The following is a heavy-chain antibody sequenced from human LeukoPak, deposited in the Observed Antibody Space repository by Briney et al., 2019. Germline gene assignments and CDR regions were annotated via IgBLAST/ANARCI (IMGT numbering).Heavy chain of an antibody. CDR2: VYTSGST. CDR3: ARLITGTTTAFDI. D-gene: IGHD1-7*01. Sequence: SETLSLTCSVSGGSISGYYWTWIRRPAGKGLEWIGRVYTSGSTHYNPSLKTRLTMSVDTSKNQFSLKLSSVTAADTAVYYCARLITGTTTAFDIWGQGTMVTVSS. J-gene: IGHJ3*02. CDR1: GGSISGYY. V-gene: IGHV4-4*07.